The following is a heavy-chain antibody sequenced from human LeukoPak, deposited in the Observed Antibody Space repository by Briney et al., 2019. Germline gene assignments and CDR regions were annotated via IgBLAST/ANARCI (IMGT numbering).Heavy chain of an antibody. CDR3: ARGLSASYGDYVPFDY. V-gene: IGHV1-2*02. J-gene: IGHJ4*02. D-gene: IGHD4-17*01. CDR2: INPNSGGT. Sequence: ASVKVSCKASGYTFTDYYLHWVRQTPGQGLEWMGWINPNSGGTNYAQKFQGRVTMTRDTSISTAYMELSRLRSDDTAVYYCARGLSASYGDYVPFDYWGQGTLVTVSS. CDR1: GYTFTDYY.